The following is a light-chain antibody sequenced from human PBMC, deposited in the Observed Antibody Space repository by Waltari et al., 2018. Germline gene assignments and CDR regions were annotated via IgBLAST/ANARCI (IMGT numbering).Light chain of an antibody. CDR2: DNN. V-gene: IGLV1-40*01. J-gene: IGLJ2*01. CDR3: QSYDTSLNAV. Sequence: QSVLTQPPSMSGAAGQRVPISCPGSSSNSGAGYAVPWYQRLPGAAPQVIIYDNNNRLSGVPDRFFGSKSGTSATLAITGLQAEDEADYYCQSYDTSLNAVFGGGTKLTVL. CDR1: SSNSGAGYA.